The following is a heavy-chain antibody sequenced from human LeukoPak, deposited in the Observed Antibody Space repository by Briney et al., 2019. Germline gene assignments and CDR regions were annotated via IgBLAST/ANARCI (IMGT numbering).Heavy chain of an antibody. Sequence: SETLTLTCTVSGGSISSYYWSWIRQPPGKGLEWIGYIYYSGSTNYNPSPKSRVTISVDTSKNQFSLKLSSVTAADTAVYYCARGAGSWGLLFDYWGQGTLVTVSS. V-gene: IGHV4-59*01. J-gene: IGHJ4*02. CDR2: IYYSGST. D-gene: IGHD1-26*01. CDR3: ARGAGSWGLLFDY. CDR1: GGSISSYY.